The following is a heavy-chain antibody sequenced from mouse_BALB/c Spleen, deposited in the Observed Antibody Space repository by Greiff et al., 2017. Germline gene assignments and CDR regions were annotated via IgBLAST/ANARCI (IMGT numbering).Heavy chain of an antibody. J-gene: IGHJ2*01. CDR3: ARRGDYYGSSRIFDY. V-gene: IGHV1S81*02. CDR1: GYTFTSYW. D-gene: IGHD1-1*01. CDR2: INPSNGRT. Sequence: QVQLQQPGAELVKPGASVKLSCKASGYTFTSYWMHWVKQRPGQGLEWIGEINPSNGRTNYNEKFKSKATLTVDKSSSTAYMQLSSLTSEDSAVYYCARRGDYYGSSRIFDYWGQGTTLTGSS.